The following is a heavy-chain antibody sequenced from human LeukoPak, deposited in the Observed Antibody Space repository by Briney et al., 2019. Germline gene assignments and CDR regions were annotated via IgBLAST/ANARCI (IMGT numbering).Heavy chain of an antibody. J-gene: IGHJ5*02. CDR3: ARGAAVADP. V-gene: IGHV4-59*01. D-gene: IGHD6-19*01. CDR2: IYYTGST. Sequence: SETLSLTCTVSGGSLSSYYWSWLRHPPGKGLEWIGYIYYTGSTNYNPSLKSRVTISADTSKNQFSLKLDSVTAADTSVYYCARGAAVADPLGQGTLVTVSS. CDR1: GGSLSSYY.